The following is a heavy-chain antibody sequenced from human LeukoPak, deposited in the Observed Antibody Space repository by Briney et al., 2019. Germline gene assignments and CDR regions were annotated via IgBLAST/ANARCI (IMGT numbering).Heavy chain of an antibody. V-gene: IGHV3-33*08. CDR1: GFTFSSYE. D-gene: IGHD2/OR15-2a*01. Sequence: PGVSLRLSCAASGFTFSSYEMNWVRQAPGKGLEWVAVIWYDGSNKYYADSVKGRFTISRDNSKNTLYLQMNSLRAEDTAVYYCARGRMTPGLDYWGQGTLVTVS. CDR3: ARGRMTPGLDY. J-gene: IGHJ4*02. CDR2: IWYDGSNK.